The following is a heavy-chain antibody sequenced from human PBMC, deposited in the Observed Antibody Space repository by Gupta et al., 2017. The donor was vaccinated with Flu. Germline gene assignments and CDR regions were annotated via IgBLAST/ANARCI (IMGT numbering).Heavy chain of an antibody. CDR3: AKDPSFSYGDSFDW. D-gene: IGHD1-26*01. CDR1: GFTFSSYA. Sequence: EVQLLESGGGLVQPGGSLRLSCAASGFTFSSYAMNWVRQAPGKGLELVSTISGSGDSTYFADSVRGRFTISRDNSRNTLYLQMNSLRAEDTAVYYCAKDPSFSYGDSFDWWGQGTLVTVSS. J-gene: IGHJ4*02. CDR2: ISGSGDST. V-gene: IGHV3-23*01.